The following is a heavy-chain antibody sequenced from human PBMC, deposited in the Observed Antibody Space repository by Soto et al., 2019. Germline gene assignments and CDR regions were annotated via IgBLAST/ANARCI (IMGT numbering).Heavy chain of an antibody. J-gene: IGHJ6*02. D-gene: IGHD3-3*01. V-gene: IGHV3-48*02. CDR2: ISSSSSTI. Sequence: GGSLRLSXAASGFTFSSYSMNWVRQAPGKGLEWVSYISSSSSTIYYADSVKGRFTISRDNAKNSLYLQMNSLRDEDTAVYYCARDRWYDFWSGSWDYYGMDVWGQGTTVTVSS. CDR3: ARDRWYDFWSGSWDYYGMDV. CDR1: GFTFSSYS.